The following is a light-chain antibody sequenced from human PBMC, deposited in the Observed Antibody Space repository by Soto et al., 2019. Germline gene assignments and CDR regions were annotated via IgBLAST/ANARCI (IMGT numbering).Light chain of an antibody. V-gene: IGKV3-15*01. CDR3: QQYYDWPIT. Sequence: EVVMTQSPATLSVSPLEIATLSFRASESVSRNLAWYQQKPGQAPRLLIYDASTRATGIPDRFSGGGSGTEFTLTISSLHSEDFAVYYCQQYYDWPITFGQGTRLEIK. J-gene: IGKJ5*01. CDR1: ESVSRN. CDR2: DAS.